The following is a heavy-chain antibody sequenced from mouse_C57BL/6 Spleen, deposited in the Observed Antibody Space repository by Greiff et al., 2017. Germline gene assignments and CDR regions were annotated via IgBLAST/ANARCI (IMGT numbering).Heavy chain of an antibody. Sequence: VQLQQSGAELVRPGASVKLSCTASGFNIKDDYMHWVKQRPEQGLEWIGWIDPENGDTEYASKFQGKATITADTSSNTAYLQLSSLTSEDTAVYYWTSGLLRFLWDFDYWGQGTTLTVSS. D-gene: IGHD1-1*01. CDR3: TSGLLRFLWDFDY. CDR1: GFNIKDDY. CDR2: IDPENGDT. J-gene: IGHJ2*01. V-gene: IGHV14-4*01.